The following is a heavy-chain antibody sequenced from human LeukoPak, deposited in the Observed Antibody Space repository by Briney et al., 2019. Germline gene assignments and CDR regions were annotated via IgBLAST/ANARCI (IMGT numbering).Heavy chain of an antibody. J-gene: IGHJ5*02. CDR1: GYTFASYY. CDR2: INPSGSST. V-gene: IGHV1-46*01. D-gene: IGHD1-26*01. CDR3: ARDNSVGDTAWWFDP. Sequence: ASVKVSCKASGYTFASYYMHWVRQAPGQGLEWMGLINPSGSSTSYAQKFQGRLSLTRDMSTSTDYMELSSLRSEDTAVYYCARDNSVGDTAWWFDPWGQGTLVTVSS.